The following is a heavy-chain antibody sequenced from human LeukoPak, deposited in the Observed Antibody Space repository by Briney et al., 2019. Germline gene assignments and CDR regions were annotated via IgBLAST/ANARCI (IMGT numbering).Heavy chain of an antibody. Sequence: GGSLRLSCAASGFTFSSYSMNWVRQAPGKGLEWVAVIWYDGSNKYYADSVKGRFTISRDNSKNMLYLQMNSLRAEDTAVYYCARDKGAATEERSDYWGQGTLVTVSS. V-gene: IGHV3-33*08. J-gene: IGHJ4*02. D-gene: IGHD1-26*01. CDR2: IWYDGSNK. CDR1: GFTFSSYS. CDR3: ARDKGAATEERSDY.